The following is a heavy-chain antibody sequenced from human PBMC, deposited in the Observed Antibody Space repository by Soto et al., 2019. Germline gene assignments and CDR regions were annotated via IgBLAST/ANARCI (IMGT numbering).Heavy chain of an antibody. CDR2: ISWNSGSI. Sequence: GGSLRLSCAASGFTFDDYAMHWVRQAPGKGLEWVSGISWNSGSIGYADSVKGRFTISRDNAKNSLYLQMNSLRAEDTALYYCAKDLYSSGWFVDYWGQGTLVTVSS. D-gene: IGHD6-19*01. V-gene: IGHV3-9*01. J-gene: IGHJ4*02. CDR3: AKDLYSSGWFVDY. CDR1: GFTFDDYA.